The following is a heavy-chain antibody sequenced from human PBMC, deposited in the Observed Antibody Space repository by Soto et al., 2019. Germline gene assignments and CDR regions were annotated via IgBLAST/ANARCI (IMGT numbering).Heavy chain of an antibody. CDR1: GYSFTSYW. V-gene: IGHV5-51*01. J-gene: IGHJ6*02. D-gene: IGHD6-19*01. CDR3: MDV. Sequence: GESLKISCKGSGYSFTSYWIGWVRQMPGKGLEWMGIIYPGDSDTKYSPSFQGHVTISAEDTAVYYCARGGVPSSGWPYYYYGMDVWGQGTTVTVSS. CDR2: IYPGDSDT.